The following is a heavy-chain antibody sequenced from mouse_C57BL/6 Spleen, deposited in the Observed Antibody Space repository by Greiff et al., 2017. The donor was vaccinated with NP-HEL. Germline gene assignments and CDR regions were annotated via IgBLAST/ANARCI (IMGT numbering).Heavy chain of an antibody. D-gene: IGHD1-1*01. CDR3: ARTFITTVGGYFDV. V-gene: IGHV1-50*01. Sequence: QVQLQQSGAELVKPGASVKLSCKASGYTFTSYWMQWVKQRPGQGLEWIGEIDPSDSYTNYNQKFKGKATLTVDTSSSTAYMQLSSLTSEDSAVYYCARTFITTVGGYFDVWGTGTTVTVSS. J-gene: IGHJ1*03. CDR2: IDPSDSYT. CDR1: GYTFTSYW.